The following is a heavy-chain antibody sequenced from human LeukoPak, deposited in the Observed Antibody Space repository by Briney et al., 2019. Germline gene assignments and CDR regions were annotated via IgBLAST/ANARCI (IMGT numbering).Heavy chain of an antibody. D-gene: IGHD2-21*02. CDR3: ARGGGAYCGDDCRRTFDY. V-gene: IGHV4-39*07. CDR1: GGSVSSSTYF. J-gene: IGHJ4*02. Sequence: PSETLSLTCTVSGGSVSSSTYFWNWIRQPPGKGLEWIGNINYSGSTYYNPSLNSRVTISVDTSKDQFSLKLTSVTAADTAVYYCARGGGAYCGDDCRRTFDYWGQGTLVTVSS. CDR2: INYSGST.